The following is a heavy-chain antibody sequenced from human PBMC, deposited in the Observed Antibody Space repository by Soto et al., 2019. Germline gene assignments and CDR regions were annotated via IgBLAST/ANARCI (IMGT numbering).Heavy chain of an antibody. V-gene: IGHV1-18*01. Sequence: QVQLVQSGAEVKKPGASVKVSCKASGYTFTSYGISWVRQAPGQGLEWMGWISAYNGNTNYAQKLHGRVTMTTDTSTRPAYLELRSLRSDYTAVYYCARAVGYYYGMYVWGQGPKVTVSS. CDR3: ARAVGYYYGMYV. CDR2: ISAYNGNT. J-gene: IGHJ6*02. CDR1: GYTFTSYG. D-gene: IGHD6-19*01.